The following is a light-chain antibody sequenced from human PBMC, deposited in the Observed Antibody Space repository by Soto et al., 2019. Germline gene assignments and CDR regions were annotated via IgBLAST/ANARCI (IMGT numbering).Light chain of an antibody. CDR3: QQYGSSPPWT. Sequence: EIVLTQSPGTLSLSPGERATLCCSASQSVSSSYLAWYQQKPGQAPRLLIYGASSRATGIPDRFSGSGSGTDFTLTISRLEPEDFAVYYCQQYGSSPPWTFGQGTKVDIK. CDR1: QSVSSSY. CDR2: GAS. V-gene: IGKV3-20*01. J-gene: IGKJ1*01.